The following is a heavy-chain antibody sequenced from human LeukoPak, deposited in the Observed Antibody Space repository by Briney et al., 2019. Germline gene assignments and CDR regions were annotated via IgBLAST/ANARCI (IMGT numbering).Heavy chain of an antibody. CDR2: INPSGGST. D-gene: IGHD3-22*01. CDR1: GYTFTSYY. J-gene: IGHJ6*03. CDR3: ATDYYGSSAYQNYYMDV. Sequence: GASVKVSCKASGYTFTSYYMHWVRQAPGQGLEWMGIINPSGGSTSYAQKFQGRVTMTRDMSTSTVYMELSSLRSEDTAVYYCATDYYGSSAYQNYYMDVWGKGTTVTVSS. V-gene: IGHV1-46*01.